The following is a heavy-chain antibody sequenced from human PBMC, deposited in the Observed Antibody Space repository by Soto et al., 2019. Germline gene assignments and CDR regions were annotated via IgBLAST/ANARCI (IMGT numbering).Heavy chain of an antibody. Sequence: QVQLVQSGAEVKKPGASVKVSCKASGYTFTSYGISWVRQAPGQGLEWMGWISAYNGNTNYAPKLQGRVTMTTDTPTSTAYMELRSLRSDDTPVYYCARDSQVVAELRPYGMDVWGQGTTVTVSS. CDR1: GYTFTSYG. CDR3: ARDSQVVAELRPYGMDV. V-gene: IGHV1-18*01. CDR2: ISAYNGNT. D-gene: IGHD5-12*01. J-gene: IGHJ6*02.